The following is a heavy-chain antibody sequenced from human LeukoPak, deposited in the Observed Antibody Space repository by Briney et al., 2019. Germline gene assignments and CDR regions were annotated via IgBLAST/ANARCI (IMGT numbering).Heavy chain of an antibody. CDR3: AKPDLGGYSSSWGSFDY. CDR1: GFTFSSYS. D-gene: IGHD6-13*01. V-gene: IGHV3-21*01. CDR2: ISSSSSYI. J-gene: IGHJ4*02. Sequence: PGGSLRLSCAASGFTFSSYSMNWVRQAPGKGLEWVSSISSSSSYIYYADSVKGRFTISRDNAKNSLYLHMNSLRDEDTAVYYCAKPDLGGYSSSWGSFDYWGQGTLVTVSS.